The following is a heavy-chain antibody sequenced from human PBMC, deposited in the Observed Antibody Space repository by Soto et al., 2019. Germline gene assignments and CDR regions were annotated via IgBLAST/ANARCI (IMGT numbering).Heavy chain of an antibody. CDR1: GGTFSSYA. CDR2: IIPIFGIA. D-gene: IGHD2-2*01. V-gene: IGHV1-69*10. CDR3: ARERADDIVVVPAAMHYYYYGMDV. Sequence: ASVKVSCKASGGTFSSYAISWVRQAPGQGLEWMGGIIPIFGIANYAQKFQGRVTITADKSTSTAYMELSSLRSEDTAVYYCARERADDIVVVPAAMHYYYYGMDVWGQGTTVTVSS. J-gene: IGHJ6*02.